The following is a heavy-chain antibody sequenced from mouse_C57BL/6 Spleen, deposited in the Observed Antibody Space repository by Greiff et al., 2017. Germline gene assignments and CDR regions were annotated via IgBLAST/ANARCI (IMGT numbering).Heavy chain of an antibody. D-gene: IGHD2-4*01. CDR1: GFSLTSYA. CDR2: IWRDEST. CDR3: YRAIGYDYDGYARDY. J-gene: IGHJ4*01. V-gene: IGHV2-2*01. Sequence: VQLQQSGPDLVQPSQSLSITCTVSGFSLTSYAVHWVRQSPGKGLAWLGVIWRDESTDYNAAFISRLGISTDNSKSQVFFKMESLQAYDTAIYYCYRAIGYDYDGYARDYWGQGTSVTVSS.